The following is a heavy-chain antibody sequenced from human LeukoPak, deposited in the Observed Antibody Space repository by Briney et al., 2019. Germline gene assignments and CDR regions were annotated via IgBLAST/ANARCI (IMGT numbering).Heavy chain of an antibody. CDR3: ARGPPASRIAARGYFDY. V-gene: IGHV4-34*01. J-gene: IGHJ4*02. Sequence: KTSETLSLTCAAYGGSFSGYYWSWIRQPPGKGLEWIGEINHSGSTNYNPSLKSRVTISVDTSKNQFSLKLSSVTAADTAVYYCARGPPASRIAARGYFDYWGQGTLVTVSS. CDR2: INHSGST. D-gene: IGHD6-6*01. CDR1: GGSFSGYY.